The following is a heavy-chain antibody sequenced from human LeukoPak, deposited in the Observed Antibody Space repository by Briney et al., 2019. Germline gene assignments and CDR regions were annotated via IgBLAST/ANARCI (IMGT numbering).Heavy chain of an antibody. CDR2: IYYSGNT. D-gene: IGHD3-16*02. Sequence: SETLSLTCIVSGGSISSSSYYWGWIRQPPGKGLEWIGSIYYSGNTYYNPSLKSRVATSIDTSKNQFSLNLSSVTAADTAVYYCARVIGSWRYFDIWGQGTMVTVSS. V-gene: IGHV4-39*07. CDR1: GGSISSSSYY. J-gene: IGHJ3*02. CDR3: ARVIGSWRYFDI.